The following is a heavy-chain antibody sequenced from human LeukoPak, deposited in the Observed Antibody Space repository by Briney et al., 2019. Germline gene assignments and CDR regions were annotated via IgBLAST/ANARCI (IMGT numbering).Heavy chain of an antibody. J-gene: IGHJ4*02. CDR1: GFTFSSYW. CDR2: INSDGSST. V-gene: IGHV3-74*01. CDR3: ARDPALTYYYGSESYYTPALVDY. Sequence: PGGSLRLSCAASGFTFSSYWMHWVRQAPGKGLVWVSRINSDGSSTSCADSVKGRFTISRDNAKNTLYLQMNSLRAEDTAVYYCARDPALTYYYGSESYYTPALVDYWGQGTLVTVSS. D-gene: IGHD3-10*01.